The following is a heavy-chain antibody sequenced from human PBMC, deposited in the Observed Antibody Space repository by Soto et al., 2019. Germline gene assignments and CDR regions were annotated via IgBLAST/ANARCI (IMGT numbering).Heavy chain of an antibody. J-gene: IGHJ6*02. CDR3: ARDSSGMDV. CDR1: GFTFSSYA. V-gene: IGHV3-30-3*01. Sequence: GGSLRLSCAASGFTFSSYAMHWVRQAPGKGLEWVAVISYDGSNKYYADSVKGRFTISRDNSKNTLYLQMNSLRAEDTAVYYCARDSSGMDVWGQGTTVTVSS. CDR2: ISYDGSNK.